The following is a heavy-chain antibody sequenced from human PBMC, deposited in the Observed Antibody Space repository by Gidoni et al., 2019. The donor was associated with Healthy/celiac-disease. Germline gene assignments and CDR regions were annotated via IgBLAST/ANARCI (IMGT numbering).Heavy chain of an antibody. D-gene: IGHD3-22*01. V-gene: IGHV3-30*18. CDR1: GVTFSRYG. J-gene: IGHJ4*02. CDR3: AKDSQKYYYDSSFDY. Sequence: QVQLVESGGGVVQPGRSLRLSCAASGVTFSRYGMHWVCQAPGKGLEWVAVISYDGSNKYYADYVKGRFTISRDNSKNTLYLQMNSLRAEDTAVYYCAKDSQKYYYDSSFDYWGQGTLVTVSS. CDR2: ISYDGSNK.